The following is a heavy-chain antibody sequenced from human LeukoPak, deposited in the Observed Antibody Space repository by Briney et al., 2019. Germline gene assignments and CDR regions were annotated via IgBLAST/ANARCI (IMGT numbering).Heavy chain of an antibody. J-gene: IGHJ4*02. CDR1: GFTSSTYA. V-gene: IGHV3-23*01. Sequence: GSLRLSCAASGFTSSTYAMTWVRQAPGKGLEWVSGISGSGTNPFYADSVRGRFTISRDNSKNTLYLQMDSLRAEDTAVYFCAKDASNGDYAHWGQGTLVTVSS. CDR3: AKDASNGDYAH. D-gene: IGHD4-17*01. CDR2: ISGSGTNP.